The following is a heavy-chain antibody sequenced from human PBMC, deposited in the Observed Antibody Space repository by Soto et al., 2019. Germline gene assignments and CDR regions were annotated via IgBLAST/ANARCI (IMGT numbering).Heavy chain of an antibody. Sequence: GASVKVSCKAAGGTFSSYAISWVRQAPGQGLEWMGGIIPIFGTANYAQKFQGRVTITADESTSTAYMELSSLRSEDTAVYYCARDYYGSGSYPHPYYYYGMDVWGQGTTVTVSS. CDR3: ARDYYGSGSYPHPYYYYGMDV. CDR1: GGTFSSYA. D-gene: IGHD3-10*01. CDR2: IIPIFGTA. J-gene: IGHJ6*02. V-gene: IGHV1-69*13.